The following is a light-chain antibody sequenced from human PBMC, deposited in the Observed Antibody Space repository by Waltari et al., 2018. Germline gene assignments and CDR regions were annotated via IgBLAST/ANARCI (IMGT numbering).Light chain of an antibody. Sequence: SSDLPQDPAVSVALGQPVRITCQGDSLRRYYASWYQQKPGQAPVLVIYGKNNRPSGIPDRFSGSSSGNTASLTITGAQAEDEADYYCNSRDSSGNHLVFGTGTKVTVL. J-gene: IGLJ1*01. CDR3: NSRDSSGNHLV. CDR1: SLRRYY. V-gene: IGLV3-19*01. CDR2: GKN.